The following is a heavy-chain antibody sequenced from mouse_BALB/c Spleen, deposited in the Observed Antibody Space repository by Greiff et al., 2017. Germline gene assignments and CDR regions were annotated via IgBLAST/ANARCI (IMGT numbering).Heavy chain of an antibody. Sequence: EVNVVESGGDLVKPGGSLKLSCAASGFTFSSYGMSWVRQTPDKRLEWVATISSGGSYTYYPDSVKGRFTISRDNAKNTLYLQMSSLKSEDTAMYYCARRDYYGSYWYFDVWGAGTTVTVSS. CDR1: GFTFSSYG. V-gene: IGHV5-6*02. CDR2: ISSGGSYT. CDR3: ARRDYYGSYWYFDV. J-gene: IGHJ1*01. D-gene: IGHD1-2*01.